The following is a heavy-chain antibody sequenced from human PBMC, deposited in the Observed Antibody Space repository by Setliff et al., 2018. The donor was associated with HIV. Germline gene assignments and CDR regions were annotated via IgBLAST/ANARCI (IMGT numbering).Heavy chain of an antibody. Sequence: ASVKVSCKASGYTLTTFGISWVRQAPGQGLGWMGWINTETGNPMYAQGFTGRFVFSLDTSVSTAYLQISSLKTEDTAMYYCARVGSYWSTFDYWGQGALVTVSS. CDR1: GYTLTTFG. CDR3: ARVGSYWSTFDY. V-gene: IGHV7-4-1*02. J-gene: IGHJ4*02. CDR2: INTETGNP. D-gene: IGHD1-26*01.